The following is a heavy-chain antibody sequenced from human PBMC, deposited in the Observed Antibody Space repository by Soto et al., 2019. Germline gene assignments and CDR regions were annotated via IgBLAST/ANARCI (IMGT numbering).Heavy chain of an antibody. D-gene: IGHD6-19*01. Sequence: VKVSCKVSRVAFSKFIVTWVRPAPGLELEWVGGIIPIFGTANYAQKFQGRVTITADESTSTSYLEVNNLRSEDTAVYYCAKVRYSSPMGYYYGMDVWGQGTTVTVSS. CDR1: RVAFSKFI. J-gene: IGHJ6*02. V-gene: IGHV1-69*13. CDR3: AKVRYSSPMGYYYGMDV. CDR2: IIPIFGTA.